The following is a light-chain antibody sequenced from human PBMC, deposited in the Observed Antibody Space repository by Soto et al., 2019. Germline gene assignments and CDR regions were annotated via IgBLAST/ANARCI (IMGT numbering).Light chain of an antibody. J-gene: IGLJ1*01. CDR1: SSDIDDYKY. CDR2: EVN. V-gene: IGLV2-14*01. CDR3: SSYTSIGTYV. Sequence: QSALTQPASVSGSPGQSITISCTGTSSDIDDYKYVSWYQQHPGKAPKLMFYEVNYRPSGVSNRFSGSKSGNAASLTISGLQAEDEADYYCSSYTSIGTYVFGAGTKLTVL.